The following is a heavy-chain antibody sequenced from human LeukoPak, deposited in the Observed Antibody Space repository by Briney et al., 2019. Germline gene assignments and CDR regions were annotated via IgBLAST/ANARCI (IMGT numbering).Heavy chain of an antibody. J-gene: IGHJ6*03. CDR3: ARVWLRDYMDV. D-gene: IGHD5-12*01. CDR2: ITADGGST. V-gene: IGHV3-23*01. Sequence: GGSLRLSCAVSGFTFRSYAMNWVRQAPGKGLEWVAAITADGGSTHYTTSVKGRCIISRDTPKNTLSLQMNSLRAEDTAVYFCARVWLRDYMDVWGEGTTVSVSS. CDR1: GFTFRSYA.